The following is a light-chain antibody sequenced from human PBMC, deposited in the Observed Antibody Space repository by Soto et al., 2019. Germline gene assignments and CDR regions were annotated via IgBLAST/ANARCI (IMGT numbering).Light chain of an antibody. CDR1: NSNIGTDN. CDR3: EAWDSSLSEGV. J-gene: IGLJ1*01. Sequence: QSVLTQPPSVSAAPGQKVTISCSGSNSNIGTDNISWYQQVPGTAPKLLIYDNNKRPSGIPDRFSGSKSGTSATLSITGLQTGDEADYYCEAWDSSLSEGVFGTGTKVTVL. CDR2: DNN. V-gene: IGLV1-51*01.